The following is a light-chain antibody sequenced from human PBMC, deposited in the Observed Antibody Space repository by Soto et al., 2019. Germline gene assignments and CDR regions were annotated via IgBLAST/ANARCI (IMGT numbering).Light chain of an antibody. J-gene: IGKJ3*01. CDR1: QSIDSSS. Sequence: EVVLTQSPGTLSLSPGERATLSCRASQSIDSSSLAWYQQTPGQTTRLLIYGASTRATGASDRFCGSGSGTDFTPSISRRVPEDVCVYYCQKYCGSPLVTFGPGTKVEVK. V-gene: IGKV3-20*01. CDR2: GAS. CDR3: QKYCGSPLVT.